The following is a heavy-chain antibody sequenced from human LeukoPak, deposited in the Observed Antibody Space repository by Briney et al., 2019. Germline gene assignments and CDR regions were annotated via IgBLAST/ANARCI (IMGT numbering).Heavy chain of an antibody. V-gene: IGHV3-30*03. Sequence: GGSLRLSCAASGFTFNVYGMHWVRQAPGKGLEWVAVISYDGTNKYYADSVKGRFTVSRDNSKNTLYLQMNSLRPEDTALYYCARDHYSSASIVFDYWGQGTLVTVSS. J-gene: IGHJ4*02. D-gene: IGHD6-6*01. CDR2: ISYDGTNK. CDR1: GFTFNVYG. CDR3: ARDHYSSASIVFDY.